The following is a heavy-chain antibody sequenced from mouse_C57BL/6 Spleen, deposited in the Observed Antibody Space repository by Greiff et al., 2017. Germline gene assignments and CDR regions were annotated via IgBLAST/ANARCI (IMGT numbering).Heavy chain of an antibody. D-gene: IGHD1-1*01. V-gene: IGHV1-61*01. J-gene: IGHJ1*03. CDR1: GYTFTSYW. CDR2: IYTSDSET. CDR3: ASDYYGSSYWYFDV. Sequence: QVQLQQPGAELVRPGSSVKLSCKASGYTFTSYWMDWVKQRPGQGLEWIGNIYTSDSETHYNQKFKAKATLTVYKSSSTAYMQLSSLTSGDSAVYYCASDYYGSSYWYFDVWGTGTTVTVSS.